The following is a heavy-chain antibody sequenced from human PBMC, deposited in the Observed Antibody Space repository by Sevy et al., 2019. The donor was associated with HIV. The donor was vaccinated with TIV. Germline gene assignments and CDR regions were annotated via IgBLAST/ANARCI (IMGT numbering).Heavy chain of an antibody. CDR1: GFSFKNVW. V-gene: IGHV3-15*01. CDR3: ATVLGAGAAGAFEI. Sequence: GSLRLSCAGSGFSFKNVWMTWVRQTPGKGLEWVGHAKRKSDGGSIDYGSPVNGRFTISRDDSKDMLYLQMSSMKTEETGVYYCATVLGAGAAGAFEIWGQGTMVTVSS. D-gene: IGHD1-26*01. J-gene: IGHJ3*02. CDR2: AKRKSDGGSI.